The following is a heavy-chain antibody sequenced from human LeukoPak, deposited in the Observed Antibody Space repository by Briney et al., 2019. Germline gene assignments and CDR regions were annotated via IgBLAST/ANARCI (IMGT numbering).Heavy chain of an antibody. CDR1: GFTVSNNY. CDR3: ARGGGGNSAY. D-gene: IGHD4-23*01. CDR2: IYSNGNT. V-gene: IGHV3-53*01. Sequence: PGGSLRLSCAASGFTVSNNYMKWVPQAPGKGLEWVSLIYSNGNTHYADYVKGRFTISRDNSKNTLSLQMNSLRAEDTAVYYCARGGGGNSAYWGQGTLVTVSS. J-gene: IGHJ4*02.